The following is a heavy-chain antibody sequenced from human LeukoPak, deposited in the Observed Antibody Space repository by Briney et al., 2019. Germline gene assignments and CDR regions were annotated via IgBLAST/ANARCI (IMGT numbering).Heavy chain of an antibody. CDR1: GFTFSNYW. CDR2: IKQDESEK. V-gene: IGHV3-7*01. Sequence: GGSLRLSCAASGFTFSNYWMTWVHQAPGKGLEWVANIKQDESEKYYVDSVKGRFTISRDNAKNSLYLQMNSLRAEDTAVYYCARDRDGPDYWGQGTLVTVSS. J-gene: IGHJ4*02. CDR3: ARDRDGPDY. D-gene: IGHD5-24*01.